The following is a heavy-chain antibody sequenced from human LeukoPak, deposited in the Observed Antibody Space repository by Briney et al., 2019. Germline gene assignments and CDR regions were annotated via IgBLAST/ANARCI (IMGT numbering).Heavy chain of an antibody. V-gene: IGHV4-31*03. J-gene: IGHJ2*01. CDR3: ARRAPSAGYFDL. CDR1: GGSISSGGYY. Sequence: SQTLSLTCTVSGGSISSGGYYWSWIRQHPGKGLEWIGYIYYSGSTYYNPSLKSRVTISMDTSKNQFSLKLSSVTAADTAVYYCARRAPSAGYFDLWGRGTLVTVSS. CDR2: IYYSGST.